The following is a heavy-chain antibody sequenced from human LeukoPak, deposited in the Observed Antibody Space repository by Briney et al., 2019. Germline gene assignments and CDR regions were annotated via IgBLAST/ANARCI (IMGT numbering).Heavy chain of an antibody. V-gene: IGHV3-33*01. Sequence: GGPLRLSCAASGFTFSSYGMHWVRQAPSKGLEWVAVIWYDGSNKYYADSVKGRFTISRDNSKNTLYLQMNSLRAEDTAVYYCARVPEDHNLGADWLDAFDIWGQGTMVTVSS. CDR1: GFTFSSYG. D-gene: IGHD1-14*01. CDR2: IWYDGSNK. CDR3: ARVPEDHNLGADWLDAFDI. J-gene: IGHJ3*02.